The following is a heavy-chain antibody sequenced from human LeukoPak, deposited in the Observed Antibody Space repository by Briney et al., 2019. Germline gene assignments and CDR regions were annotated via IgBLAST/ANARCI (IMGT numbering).Heavy chain of an antibody. CDR3: ARDGGWAPAYYMDV. J-gene: IGHJ6*03. V-gene: IGHV3-30*04. D-gene: IGHD6-19*01. Sequence: GGSLRLSCAASGFTFSSYAMHWVRQAPGKGLEWVAVISYDGGNKYYADSVKGRFTISRDNSKNTLYLQMNSLRAEDTAVYYCARDGGWAPAYYMDVWTKGTTVTV. CDR1: GFTFSSYA. CDR2: ISYDGGNK.